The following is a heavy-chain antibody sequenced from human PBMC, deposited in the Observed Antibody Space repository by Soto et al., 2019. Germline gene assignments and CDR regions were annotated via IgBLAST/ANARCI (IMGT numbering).Heavy chain of an antibody. CDR2: IYTSGST. Sequence: SETLSLTCTVSGGSISSYYWSWIRQPAGKGLEWIGRIYTSGSTNYNPSLKSRVTMSVDTSKNQFSLKLSSVTAADTAVYYCAREYRTSRSWPGWGWFDPWGQGTLVTVSS. J-gene: IGHJ5*02. D-gene: IGHD6-13*01. V-gene: IGHV4-4*07. CDR3: AREYRTSRSWPGWGWFDP. CDR1: GGSISSYY.